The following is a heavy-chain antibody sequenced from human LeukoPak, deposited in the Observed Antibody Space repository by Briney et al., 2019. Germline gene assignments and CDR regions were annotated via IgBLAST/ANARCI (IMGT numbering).Heavy chain of an antibody. D-gene: IGHD3-3*01. Sequence: PGGSLRLSCAASGFTFSSFWMSWVRQAPGKGLEWVANIKQHGSEKYYVDSVKGRFTISRDNVKNSLYLQMNSLRAEDTAVYYCARAAPRFWSGYYSGNWFDPWGQGTLVTVSS. CDR3: ARAAPRFWSGYYSGNWFDP. J-gene: IGHJ5*02. CDR1: GFTFSSFW. V-gene: IGHV3-7*01. CDR2: IKQHGSEK.